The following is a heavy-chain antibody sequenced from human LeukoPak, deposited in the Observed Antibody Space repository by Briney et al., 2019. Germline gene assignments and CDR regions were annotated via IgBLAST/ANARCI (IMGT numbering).Heavy chain of an antibody. CDR1: GFTFRIYA. D-gene: IGHD3-22*01. J-gene: IGHJ4*02. Sequence: QPGGSLRLSCAASGFTFRIYAMNWVRQAPGKGLEWVAVISYDGRNKHYADSVKGRFTISRDNYKNTLYLEMNSLRAEDTAVYYCAKDQRGYYDSSGYYYFDYWGQGTLVTVSS. CDR2: ISYDGRNK. CDR3: AKDQRGYYDSSGYYYFDY. V-gene: IGHV3-30*18.